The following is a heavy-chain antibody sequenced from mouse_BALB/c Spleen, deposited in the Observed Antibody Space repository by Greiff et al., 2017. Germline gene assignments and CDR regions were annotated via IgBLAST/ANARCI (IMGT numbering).Heavy chain of an antibody. Sequence: EVKLVESGAELVKPGASVKLSCTASGFNIKDTYMHWVKQRPEQGLEWIGRIDPANGNTKYDPKFQGKATITADTSSNTAYLQLSSLTSEDTAVYYCARDYIWAMDYWGQGTSVTVSS. V-gene: IGHV14-3*02. CDR1: GFNIKDTY. CDR3: ARDYIWAMDY. J-gene: IGHJ4*01. D-gene: IGHD1-3*01. CDR2: IDPANGNT.